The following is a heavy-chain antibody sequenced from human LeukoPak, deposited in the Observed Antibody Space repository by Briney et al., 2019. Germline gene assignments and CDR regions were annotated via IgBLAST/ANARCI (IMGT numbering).Heavy chain of an antibody. CDR2: ISAYNGNT. V-gene: IGHV1-18*01. CDR3: ARENGYSYGSNNFDY. J-gene: IGHJ4*02. Sequence: ASVKVSCKASGYTFTSYGISWVRQAPGQGLEWMGWISAYNGNTNYAQKLQGRVTMTSDTSTSTAYMELRSLRSDDTAVYYCARENGYSYGSNNFDYWGQGTLVTVSS. CDR1: GYTFTSYG. D-gene: IGHD5-18*01.